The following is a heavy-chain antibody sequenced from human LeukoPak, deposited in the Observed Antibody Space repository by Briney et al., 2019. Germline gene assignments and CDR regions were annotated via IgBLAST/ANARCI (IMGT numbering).Heavy chain of an antibody. Sequence: PGGSLRLSCAASRFTFSSYAMSWVRQAPGKGLEWVSAISGSGGSTYYADSVKGRFTISRDNSKNTLYLQMNSLRAEDTAVYYCASRSYYYDSSGYYKDYWGQGTLVTVSS. D-gene: IGHD3-22*01. J-gene: IGHJ4*02. V-gene: IGHV3-23*01. CDR2: ISGSGGST. CDR3: ASRSYYYDSSGYYKDY. CDR1: RFTFSSYA.